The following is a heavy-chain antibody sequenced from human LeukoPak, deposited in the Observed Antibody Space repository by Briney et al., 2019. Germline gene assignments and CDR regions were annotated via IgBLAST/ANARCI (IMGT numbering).Heavy chain of an antibody. CDR1: GFTFSSYG. V-gene: IGHV3-30*18. Sequence: PGGSLRLSCAASGFTFSSYGMHWVRQAPGKGLEWVAVISYDGSNKYYADSVKGRFTISRDNSKNTLYLQMNSLRAEDTAVYYCAKSWGWDYDSSGYYYVGPYWFDPWGQGTLVTVSS. J-gene: IGHJ5*02. CDR2: ISYDGSNK. D-gene: IGHD3-22*01. CDR3: AKSWGWDYDSSGYYYVGPYWFDP.